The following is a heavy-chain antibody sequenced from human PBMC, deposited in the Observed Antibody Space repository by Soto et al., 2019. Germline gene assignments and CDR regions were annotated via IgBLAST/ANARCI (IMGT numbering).Heavy chain of an antibody. J-gene: IGHJ4*02. CDR2: ISYDGSNK. V-gene: IGHV3-30*18. Sequence: GGSLRLSCAASGFTFSSYGMHWIREAPGKGLEWVAVISYDGSNKYYADSVKGRFTISRDNSKNTLYLQMNSLRAEDTAVYYCAKDEAPYLPGGVFDYWGQGTLVTVS. CDR3: AKDEAPYLPGGVFDY. CDR1: GFTFSSYG. D-gene: IGHD1-26*01.